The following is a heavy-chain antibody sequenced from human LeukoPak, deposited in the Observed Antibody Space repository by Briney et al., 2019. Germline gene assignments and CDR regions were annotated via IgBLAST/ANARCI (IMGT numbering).Heavy chain of an antibody. V-gene: IGHV4-59*08. CDR1: GASVSSSY. Sequence: SETLSLTCTVSGASVSSSYWSWIRQPPGKGLEWIGYISDTGSTNYNPSLTGRVTISIHSSPNQFSLELGSVTAADTAMYYCARAVAGGDRSRFYSGGWYYFDNWGQGTLVTVSS. J-gene: IGHJ4*02. CDR2: ISDTGST. D-gene: IGHD6-19*01. CDR3: ARAVAGGDRSRFYSGGWYYFDN.